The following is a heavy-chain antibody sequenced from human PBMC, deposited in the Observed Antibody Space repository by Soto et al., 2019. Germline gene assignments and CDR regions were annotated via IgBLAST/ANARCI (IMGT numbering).Heavy chain of an antibody. CDR2: IYYSGST. CDR3: ARHIDYHTVVPRRMGRFDP. J-gene: IGHJ5*02. CDR1: GGSISSSSYY. V-gene: IGHV4-39*01. Sequence: QLQLQESGPGLVKPSETLSLTCTVSGGSISSSSYYWGWIRQPPGKGLEWIGSIYYSGSTYYNPSLKSRVTISVDTSKNQFSLKLSSVTAADTAVYYCARHIDYHTVVPRRMGRFDPWGQGTLVTVSS. D-gene: IGHD4-17*01.